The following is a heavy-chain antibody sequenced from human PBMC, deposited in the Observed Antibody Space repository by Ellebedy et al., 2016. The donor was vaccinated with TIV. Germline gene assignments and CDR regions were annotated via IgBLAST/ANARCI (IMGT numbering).Heavy chain of an antibody. D-gene: IGHD4-23*01. Sequence: GESLKISCAVSGFTFSSYAVSWVRQAPGKGLEWVSSLSGSGGSTYYADSVKGRFTISRDNSKNTLYLQMNSLRAEDTAVYYCARGSVTTGVWGQGTLVTVSS. V-gene: IGHV3-23*01. CDR1: GFTFSSYA. CDR2: LSGSGGST. J-gene: IGHJ4*02. CDR3: ARGSVTTGV.